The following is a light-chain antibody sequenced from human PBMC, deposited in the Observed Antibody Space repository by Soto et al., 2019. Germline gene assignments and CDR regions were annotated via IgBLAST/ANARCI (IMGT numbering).Light chain of an antibody. CDR2: AAS. Sequence: DIEMTQSPSSLSAFVGDRVSITCRASQSISSSLNWYQQKAGKVPELLIYAASGLQSGVPSRFSGSGSGTDFTLTISSLQPEDFATYCCQQSYSVPHTFGQGTKLEIK. J-gene: IGKJ2*01. V-gene: IGKV1-39*01. CDR1: QSISSS. CDR3: QQSYSVPHT.